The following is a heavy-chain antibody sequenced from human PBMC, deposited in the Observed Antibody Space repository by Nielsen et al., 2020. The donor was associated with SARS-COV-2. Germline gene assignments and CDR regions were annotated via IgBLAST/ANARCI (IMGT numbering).Heavy chain of an antibody. Sequence: SETLSLTCTVSGGSISSSSYYWGWIRQPPGKGLEWIGSIYYSGSTYYNPSLKSRVTISVDTSKNQFSLKLSSVTAADTAVYYCARIYYYYYYYMDVWGKGTTVTVSS. CDR1: GGSISSSSYY. V-gene: IGHV4-39*07. CDR3: ARIYYYYYYYMDV. D-gene: IGHD2-15*01. J-gene: IGHJ6*03. CDR2: IYYSGST.